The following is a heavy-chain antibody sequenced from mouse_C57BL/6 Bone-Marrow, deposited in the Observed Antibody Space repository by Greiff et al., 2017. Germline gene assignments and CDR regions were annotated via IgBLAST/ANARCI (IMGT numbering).Heavy chain of an antibody. Sequence: EVQLVESEGGLVQPGSSMKLSCTVSGFTFSDYYMAWVRQVPEKGLEWVANINYDGSSTNYLDSLKSRFIISRDKAKNILYLQMSSLKSEDTATYYCARDRGYGSRYWYFDVWGTGTTVTVSS. CDR2: INYDGSST. D-gene: IGHD1-1*01. CDR1: GFTFSDYY. J-gene: IGHJ1*03. CDR3: ARDRGYGSRYWYFDV. V-gene: IGHV5-16*01.